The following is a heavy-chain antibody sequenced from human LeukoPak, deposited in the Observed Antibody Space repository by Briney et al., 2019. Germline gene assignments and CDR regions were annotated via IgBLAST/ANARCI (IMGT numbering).Heavy chain of an antibody. CDR1: GFTFSSYS. CDR3: ARGKMGYYGMDV. Sequence: GGSLRLSCAASGFTFSSYSMNWVRQAPGKGLEWVSYISGSGSSIYYADSVKGRFTISRDSAKNSLYLQMNSLRAEDTAVYYCARGKMGYYGMDVWGQGTTVTVSS. CDR2: ISGSGSSI. V-gene: IGHV3-48*01. J-gene: IGHJ6*02. D-gene: IGHD2-8*01.